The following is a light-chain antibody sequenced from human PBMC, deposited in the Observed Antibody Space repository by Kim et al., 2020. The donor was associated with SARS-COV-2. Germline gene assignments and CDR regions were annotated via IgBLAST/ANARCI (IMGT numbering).Light chain of an antibody. V-gene: IGLV3-19*01. J-gene: IGLJ2*01. CDR3: NSRDNNDNVL. Sequence: SSELTQDPAVSVALGQTVRITCQGDSLRTYYTTWFQQKPGQAPIVVFYGKNNRPSGIPDRFSGSSSGNTASLTFTATQAGDEADYYCNSRDNNDNVLFGGGTQLTVL. CDR2: GKN. CDR1: SLRTYY.